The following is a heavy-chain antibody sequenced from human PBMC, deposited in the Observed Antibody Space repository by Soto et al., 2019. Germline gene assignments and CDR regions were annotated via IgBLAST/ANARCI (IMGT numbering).Heavy chain of an antibody. D-gene: IGHD3-3*01. CDR1: GFTFSSYS. Sequence: GGSLRLSCAASGFTFSSYSMNWVRQAPGKGLEWVSSISSSSSYIYYADSVKGRFTISRDNAKNSLYLQMNSLRAEDTAVYYCARVRPQYDFWSGYPDTLFDYWGQGTLVTVSS. CDR2: ISSSSSYI. CDR3: ARVRPQYDFWSGYPDTLFDY. J-gene: IGHJ4*02. V-gene: IGHV3-21*01.